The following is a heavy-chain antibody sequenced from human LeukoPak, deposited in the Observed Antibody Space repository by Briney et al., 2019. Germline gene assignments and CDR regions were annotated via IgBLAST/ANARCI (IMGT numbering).Heavy chain of an antibody. CDR2: IHTDGST. V-gene: IGHV3-53*01. D-gene: IGHD3-10*01. J-gene: IGHJ6*03. CDR3: ARVRITMVRGSNSFYYMDV. CDR1: GFTVRSNY. Sequence: GGSLRLSCAASGFTVRSNYMTWVRQAPGKGLEWVSIIHTDGSTFYADSVKGRFTISRDNSKKTADLQINSLRAGDTAVYYCARVRITMVRGSNSFYYMDVWGKGTTVTVSS.